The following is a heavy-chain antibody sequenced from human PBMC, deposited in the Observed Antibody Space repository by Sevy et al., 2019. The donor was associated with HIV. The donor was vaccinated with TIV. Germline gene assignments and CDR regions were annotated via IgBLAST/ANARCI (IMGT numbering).Heavy chain of an antibody. J-gene: IGHJ4*02. V-gene: IGHV3-33*01. CDR1: GFTFSKYG. CDR3: VRGADYYDSSGASCDY. Sequence: GGSLRLSCAASGFTFSKYGMHWVRQAPGKGLEWVALIWYDGSNKYYADSVKGRFTISRDNSKNTLYLQMNSLRAEDKAVYYCVRGADYYDSSGASCDYWGQGTLVTVSS. CDR2: IWYDGSNK. D-gene: IGHD3-22*01.